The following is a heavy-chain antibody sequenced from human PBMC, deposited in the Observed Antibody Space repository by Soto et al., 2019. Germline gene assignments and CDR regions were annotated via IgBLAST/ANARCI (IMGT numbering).Heavy chain of an antibody. V-gene: IGHV3-30-3*01. CDR1: GFTFSSYA. CDR3: ARAYYDILTGSSGMDV. J-gene: IGHJ6*02. D-gene: IGHD3-9*01. CDR2: ISYDGSNK. Sequence: GGSLRRSCAASGFTFSSYAMHWVRQAPGKGLEWVAVISYDGSNKYYADSVKGRFTISRDNSKNTLYLQMNSLRAEDTAVYYCARAYYDILTGSSGMDVWGQGTTVTVSS.